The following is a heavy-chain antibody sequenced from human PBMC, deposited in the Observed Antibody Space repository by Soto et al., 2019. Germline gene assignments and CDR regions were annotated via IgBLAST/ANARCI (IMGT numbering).Heavy chain of an antibody. CDR3: AKERRPSYGSGSYGFDY. V-gene: IGHV3-30*18. CDR1: GFTFSSYG. CDR2: ISYDGSNK. D-gene: IGHD3-10*01. Sequence: GGSLRLSCAASGFTFSSYGMHWVRQAPGKGLEWVAVISYDGSNKYYADSEKGRFTISRDNSKNTLYLQMNSLRAEDTAVYYCAKERRPSYGSGSYGFDYWGQGTLVTVSS. J-gene: IGHJ4*02.